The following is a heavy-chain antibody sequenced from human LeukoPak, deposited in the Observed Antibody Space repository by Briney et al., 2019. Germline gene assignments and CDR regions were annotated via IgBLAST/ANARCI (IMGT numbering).Heavy chain of an antibody. Sequence: GRSLRLSCAASEFTFSSYAMHWVRQAPGKGLEWVAVISYDGSNKYYSDSVKGRFTISRDNSKNTLYLQMNSLRAEDTAVYYCARAGWLLLLYPFDVWGQGTMVTVSS. J-gene: IGHJ3*01. V-gene: IGHV3-30*01. CDR3: ARAGWLLLLYPFDV. CDR2: ISYDGSNK. CDR1: EFTFSSYA. D-gene: IGHD3-22*01.